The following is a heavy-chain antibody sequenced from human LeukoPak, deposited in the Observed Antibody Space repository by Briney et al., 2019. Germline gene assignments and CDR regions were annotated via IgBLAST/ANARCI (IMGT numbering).Heavy chain of an antibody. CDR1: GFTFSSYW. D-gene: IGHD6-13*01. J-gene: IGHJ4*02. CDR2: IKQDGSEK. Sequence: GGSLRLYCAASGFTFSSYWMSWVRQAPGKGLEWVANIKQDGSEKYYVDSVKGRFTISRDNAKNSLYLQMNSLRAEDTAVYYCARVVGIAAAGYFDYWGQGTLVTVSS. CDR3: ARVVGIAAAGYFDY. V-gene: IGHV3-7*01.